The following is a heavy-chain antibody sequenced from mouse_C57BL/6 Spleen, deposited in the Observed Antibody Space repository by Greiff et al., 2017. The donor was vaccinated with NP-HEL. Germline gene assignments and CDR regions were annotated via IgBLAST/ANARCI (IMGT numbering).Heavy chain of an antibody. J-gene: IGHJ2*01. CDR3: ERSAQLGRDY. V-gene: IGHV1-26*01. CDR2: INPNNGGT. Sequence: EVQLQQSGPVLVKPGASVKISCKASGYTLTDYYMNWVKPSHGQSLERIGDINPNNGGTGSNQTFKGKATLTVAKASSTAYLELRSLTSEDSAVYYCERSAQLGRDYLGKGTTLTVS. CDR1: GYTLTDYY. D-gene: IGHD4-1*02.